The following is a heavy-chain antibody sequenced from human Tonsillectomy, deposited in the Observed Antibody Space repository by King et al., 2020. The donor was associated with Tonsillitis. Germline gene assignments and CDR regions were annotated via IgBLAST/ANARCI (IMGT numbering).Heavy chain of an antibody. V-gene: IGHV1-46*03. D-gene: IGHD3-9*01. CDR3: ARALLLTYYDILTGYSPLDY. Sequence: QLVQSGAELKKPGASVEVSCKASGYTFTRYHMHWVRQAPGQGLEWMGIINPSDGSTTYAQKFQDRVTMTRDTSTGTVYMELSSLRSEDTAVYYCARALLLTYYDILTGYSPLDYWGQGTLVTVSS. CDR2: INPSDGST. J-gene: IGHJ4*02. CDR1: GYTFTRYH.